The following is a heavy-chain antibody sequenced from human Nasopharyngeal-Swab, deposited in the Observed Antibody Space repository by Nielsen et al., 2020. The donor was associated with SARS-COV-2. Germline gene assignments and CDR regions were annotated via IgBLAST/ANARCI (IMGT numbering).Heavy chain of an antibody. CDR3: ARVSWEGSYYYYMDV. J-gene: IGHJ6*03. V-gene: IGHV4-34*01. CDR2: INHSGST. D-gene: IGHD1-26*01. Sequence: IRQPPGKGLEWIGEINHSGSTNYNPSLKSRVTISVDTSKNQFSLKLSSVTAADTAVYYCARVSWEGSYYYYMDVWGKGTTVTVSS.